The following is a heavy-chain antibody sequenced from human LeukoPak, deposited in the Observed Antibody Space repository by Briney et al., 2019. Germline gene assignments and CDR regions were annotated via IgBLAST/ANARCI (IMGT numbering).Heavy chain of an antibody. CDR2: ISGSGGST. J-gene: IGHJ4*02. V-gene: IGHV3-23*01. Sequence: GGSLRLSCAASGFTFSSYAMSWVRQAPGKGLEWVSAISGSGGSTYYADSVKGRFTISRDNSKNTLYLQMNSLRAEDTAVYYCAKALLQGAGYSHGPSGYWGQGTLVTVSS. CDR1: GFTFSSYA. D-gene: IGHD5-18*01. CDR3: AKALLQGAGYSHGPSGY.